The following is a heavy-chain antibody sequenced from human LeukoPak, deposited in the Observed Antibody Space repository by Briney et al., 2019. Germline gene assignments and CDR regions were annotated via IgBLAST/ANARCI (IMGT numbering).Heavy chain of an antibody. J-gene: IGHJ4*02. D-gene: IGHD6-19*01. V-gene: IGHV4-59*04. CDR2: IYYSGST. Sequence: SETLSLTCTVSGGSISSYYWSWIRQPPGKGLEWIGYIYYSGSTYYNPSLKSRVTISVDTSKNQFSLKLRFVTTADTAVYCCAPTRYSSGWSWLDYWGQGTLVTVSS. CDR1: GGSISSYY. CDR3: APTRYSSGWSWLDY.